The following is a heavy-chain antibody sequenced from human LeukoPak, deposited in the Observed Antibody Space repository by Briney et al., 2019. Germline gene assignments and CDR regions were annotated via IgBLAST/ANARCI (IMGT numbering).Heavy chain of an antibody. D-gene: IGHD3-3*01. CDR1: GGTFISYA. Sequence: ASVKVSCKASGGTFISYAISWVRQAPGQGLEWMGGIIPIFGTANYAQKFQGRVTITADESTSTAYMELSSLRSEDTAVYYCARGSMSYDFWSGYYTHYYYGMDVWGQGTTVTVSS. J-gene: IGHJ6*02. CDR2: IIPIFGTA. V-gene: IGHV1-69*13. CDR3: ARGSMSYDFWSGYYTHYYYGMDV.